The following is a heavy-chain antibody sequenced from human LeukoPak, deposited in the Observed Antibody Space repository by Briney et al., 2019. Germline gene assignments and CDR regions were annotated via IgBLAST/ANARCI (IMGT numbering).Heavy chain of an antibody. CDR3: ARGRLESSSWYIWFDP. CDR1: GGSFSGYY. J-gene: IGHJ5*02. Sequence: SATLSLTCAVYGGSFSGYYWSWIRQPPGKGLEWIGEINHSGSTNYNPSLKSRVTISVDTSKNQFSLKLSSVTAADTAVYYCARGRLESSSWYIWFDPWGQGTLVTVSS. D-gene: IGHD6-13*01. CDR2: INHSGST. V-gene: IGHV4-34*01.